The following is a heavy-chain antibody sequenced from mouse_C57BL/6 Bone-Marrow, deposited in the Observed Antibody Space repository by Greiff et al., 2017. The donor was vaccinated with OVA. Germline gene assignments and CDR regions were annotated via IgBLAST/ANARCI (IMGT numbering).Heavy chain of an antibody. V-gene: IGHV14-2*01. Sequence: VHVKQSGAELVKPGASVKLSCTASGFNIKDYYMHWVKQRTEQGLEWIGRIDPEDGETKYAPKFQGKATITADTSSNTAYLQLSSLTSEDTAVYYCARGWLLLYYAMDYWGQGTSVTVSS. CDR1: GFNIKDYY. J-gene: IGHJ4*01. CDR2: IDPEDGET. CDR3: ARGWLLLYYAMDY. D-gene: IGHD2-3*01.